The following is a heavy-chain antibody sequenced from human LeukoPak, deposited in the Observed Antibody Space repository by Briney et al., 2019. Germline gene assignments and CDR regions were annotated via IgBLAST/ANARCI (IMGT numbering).Heavy chain of an antibody. V-gene: IGHV1-18*01. CDR3: ARVRRDGYNFYSEDDY. D-gene: IGHD5-24*01. CDR1: GYTFTSYG. Sequence: ASVKVSCKASGYTFTSYGISWVRQAPGQGLEWMGWISAYNDNTNYAQKLQGRVTMTTDTSTSTAYMELRSLRSDDTAVYYCARVRRDGYNFYSEDDYWGQGTLVTVSS. CDR2: ISAYNDNT. J-gene: IGHJ4*02.